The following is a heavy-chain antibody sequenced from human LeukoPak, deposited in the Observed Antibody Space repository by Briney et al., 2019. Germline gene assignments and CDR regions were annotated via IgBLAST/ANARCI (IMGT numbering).Heavy chain of an antibody. D-gene: IGHD6-13*01. CDR2: IIPIFGTA. Sequence: SVKVSCKASGGTFSSYAISWVRQAPGQGLEWMGGIIPIFGTANYAQKFQGRVTITADESTSTAYMELSSLRSEDTAVYYCASRHLEPYSSSMYVGMDVWGQGTTVTVSS. V-gene: IGHV1-69*13. CDR3: ASRHLEPYSSSMYVGMDV. J-gene: IGHJ6*02. CDR1: GGTFSSYA.